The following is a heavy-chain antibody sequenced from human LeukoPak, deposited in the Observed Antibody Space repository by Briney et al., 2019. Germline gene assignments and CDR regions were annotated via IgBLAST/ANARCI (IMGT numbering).Heavy chain of an antibody. CDR3: AKDDISQLRVGELSPWGVFDY. CDR1: GYTFTDYY. CDR2: INANSGGT. Sequence: ASVKVSCKASGYTFTDYYIHWLRQAPGQGLEWMGWINANSGGTDSAQKFQGRVTMTRDTSISTAYMELSSLRSDDTAVYYCAKDDISQLRVGELSPWGVFDYWGQGTLVTVSS. V-gene: IGHV1-2*02. D-gene: IGHD3-16*02. J-gene: IGHJ4*02.